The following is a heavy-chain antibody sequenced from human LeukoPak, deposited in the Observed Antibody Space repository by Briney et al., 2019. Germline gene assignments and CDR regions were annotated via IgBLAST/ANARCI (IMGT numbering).Heavy chain of an antibody. CDR3: AREVSSAWGDWYFDL. J-gene: IGHJ2*01. CDR2: ISAYDGNT. Sequence: ASVKVSCKASEYTFTSYGITWVRQAPGQGLEWMGWISAYDGNTNYAQKFQGRVTMTTDTSTNTGYMELRSLRSDDTAVYFCAREVSSAWGDWYFDLWGRGTLVTVSS. V-gene: IGHV1-18*04. CDR1: EYTFTSYG. D-gene: IGHD6-19*01.